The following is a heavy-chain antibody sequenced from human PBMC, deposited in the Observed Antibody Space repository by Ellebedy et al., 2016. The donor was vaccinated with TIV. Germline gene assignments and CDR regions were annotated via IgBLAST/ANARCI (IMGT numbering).Heavy chain of an antibody. V-gene: IGHV4-59*01. CDR2: ISYSGST. D-gene: IGHD2-15*01. CDR1: GGSISSYY. J-gene: IGHJ3*02. CDR3: ARVVWQLPVSYAFDI. Sequence: MPSETLSLTCTVSGGSISSYYWSWIRQPPGKGLEWIAYISYSGSTNYNPSLQSRVTISVDTAKNQFSLKLTSVTAADTAVYYCARVVWQLPVSYAFDIWGQGTMVTVSS.